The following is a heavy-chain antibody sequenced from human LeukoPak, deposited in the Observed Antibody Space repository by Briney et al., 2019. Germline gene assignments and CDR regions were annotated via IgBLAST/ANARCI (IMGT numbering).Heavy chain of an antibody. Sequence: GGSLRLSCAASEFTFRRYEMSWVRQAPGKGLDWVSDISSNGRNIFYPDSVKGRFTISRDIAKNALYVQMNRLRVEDTAVYYCARVGLLPYFEYWGQGTLVTVS. D-gene: IGHD2-21*02. CDR2: ISSNGRNI. V-gene: IGHV3-48*03. CDR1: EFTFRRYE. CDR3: ARVGLLPYFEY. J-gene: IGHJ4*02.